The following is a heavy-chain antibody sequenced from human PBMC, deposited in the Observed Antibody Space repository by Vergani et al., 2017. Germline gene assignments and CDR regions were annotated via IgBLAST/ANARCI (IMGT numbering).Heavy chain of an antibody. CDR2: ISSRDSTR. CDR3: ARGVHYYDSSGYYSLEYFQH. J-gene: IGHJ1*01. D-gene: IGHD3-22*01. CDR1: RFTFSSYS. V-gene: IGHV3-48*01. Sequence: EVQLVESGGGLEQPGGSLRLSCAASRFTFSSYSMNWCQAPGKGLEWVSYISSRDSTRYYADSVKGRFTISRDNAKNSLYLQMNSLRVEDTAVYYCARGVHYYDSSGYYSLEYFQHWGQGTLVTVSS.